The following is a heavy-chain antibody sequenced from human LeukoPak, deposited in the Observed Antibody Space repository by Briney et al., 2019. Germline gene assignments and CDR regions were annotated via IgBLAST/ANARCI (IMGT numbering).Heavy chain of an antibody. CDR2: IYSGDSDT. D-gene: IGHD3-16*01. J-gene: IGHJ4*02. Sequence: GESPKISCKGSGYSFTSYWIGWVRQMPGKGLEGMGIIYSGDSDTRYYAFFEGQVTILAGKSFKTAFSQWSSQKASDTAIYYCARGQWYITYYFDYWGQGTLVTVSS. CDR1: GYSFTSYW. V-gene: IGHV5-51*01. CDR3: ARGQWYITYYFDY.